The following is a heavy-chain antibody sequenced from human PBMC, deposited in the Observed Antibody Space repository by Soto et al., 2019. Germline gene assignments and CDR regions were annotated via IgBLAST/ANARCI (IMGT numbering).Heavy chain of an antibody. V-gene: IGHV4-4*07. D-gene: IGHD4-17*01. CDR1: GGSIGTHY. Sequence: QVQLQESGPGLVKPSETLSLTCTVSGGSIGTHYWNWIRQPAGKGLEWIGRVYISGSTDYNPSVKSRVSLSVGTSKNHFSRRLSSVTAADTAVYYCARDPRVTTVTGDAFDIWGQGIMVIVSS. J-gene: IGHJ3*02. CDR3: ARDPRVTTVTGDAFDI. CDR2: VYISGST.